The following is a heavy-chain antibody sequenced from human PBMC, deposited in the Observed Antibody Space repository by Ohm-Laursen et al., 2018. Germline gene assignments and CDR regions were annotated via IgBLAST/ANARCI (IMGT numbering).Heavy chain of an antibody. J-gene: IGHJ4*02. CDR2: ISYDGSNK. CDR1: GFTFSSYG. D-gene: IGHD2-15*01. Sequence: RSLRLSCSASGFTFSSYGMHWVRQAPGKGLEWVAVISYDGSNKYYADSVKGRFTISRDNSKNTLYLQMNSLRAEDTAVYYCARDECSGGSCYSLGWFNWGQGTLVTVSS. V-gene: IGHV3-30*03. CDR3: ARDECSGGSCYSLGWFN.